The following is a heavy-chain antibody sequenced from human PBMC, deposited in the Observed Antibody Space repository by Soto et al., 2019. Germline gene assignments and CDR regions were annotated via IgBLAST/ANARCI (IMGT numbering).Heavy chain of an antibody. D-gene: IGHD3-22*01. CDR2: ISGSGGST. V-gene: IGHV3-23*01. CDR3: AKDRGYYDSSGYFDY. CDR1: GFTFSNNA. Sequence: EVQLLESGGGLVQPGGSLTLSCATSGFTFSNNAMSWVRQAPGKGLEWVAAISGSGGSTYYADSVKGRFTISRDNSKNTLYLQMNSLRAEDTAVYYCAKDRGYYDSSGYFDYWGQGTLVTVSS. J-gene: IGHJ4*02.